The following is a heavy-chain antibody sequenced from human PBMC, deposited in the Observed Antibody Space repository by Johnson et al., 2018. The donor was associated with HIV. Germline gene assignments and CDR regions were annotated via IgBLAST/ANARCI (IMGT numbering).Heavy chain of an antibody. CDR1: GFTVSSNY. V-gene: IGHV3-66*01. D-gene: IGHD2-8*01. CDR3: AKFPLMYEERSGTFYI. Sequence: VQLVESGGGLVQPGGSLRLSCAASGFTVSSNYMSWVRQAPGKGLEWVSVIYSGGSTYYADSVKGRFTISRDNSKDTLYLQMNSLRAEDTAVYYCAKFPLMYEERSGTFYIWGQGTMVTVSS. CDR2: IYSGGST. J-gene: IGHJ3*02.